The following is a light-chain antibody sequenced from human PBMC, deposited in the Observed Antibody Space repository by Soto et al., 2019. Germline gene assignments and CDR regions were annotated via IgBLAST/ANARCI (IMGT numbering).Light chain of an antibody. CDR2: GAS. CDR1: QSVSANY. Sequence: EIVLTQSPGTLSLSPGERATLSCRASQSVSANYLAWYQQRPGQAPRLLIYGASSRATGIPDRFSGSGSGTDFTLSISRLEPEDLEVYFCQQYVSSPTFGQGTKVEI. CDR3: QQYVSSPT. J-gene: IGKJ1*01. V-gene: IGKV3-20*01.